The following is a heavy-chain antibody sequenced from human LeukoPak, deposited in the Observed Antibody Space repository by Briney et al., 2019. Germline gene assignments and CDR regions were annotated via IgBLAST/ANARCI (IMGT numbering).Heavy chain of an antibody. Sequence: PSQTLSLTCTVSGGSISSGSYYWSWIRQPAGKGLEWIGRIYTSGSTNYNPSLKSRVTISVDTSKNQFSLKLSSVTAADTAVYYCARLYCSGGSCSWFDPWGQGTLVTVSS. D-gene: IGHD2-15*01. J-gene: IGHJ5*02. CDR2: IYTSGST. CDR3: ARLYCSGGSCSWFDP. V-gene: IGHV4-61*02. CDR1: GGSISSGSYY.